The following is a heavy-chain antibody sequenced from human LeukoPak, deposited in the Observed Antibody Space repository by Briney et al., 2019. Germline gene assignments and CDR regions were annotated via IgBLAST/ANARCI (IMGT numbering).Heavy chain of an antibody. CDR3: ARVTSGSYRTGDFDY. J-gene: IGHJ4*02. CDR2: INPSGGST. CDR1: GYTFTSYG. D-gene: IGHD1-26*01. Sequence: GASVKVSCKASGYTFTSYGISWVRQAPGQGLEWMGIINPSGGSTSYAQKFQGRVTMTRDTSTSTVYMELSSLRSEDTAVYYCARVTSGSYRTGDFDYWGQGTLVTVSS. V-gene: IGHV1-46*01.